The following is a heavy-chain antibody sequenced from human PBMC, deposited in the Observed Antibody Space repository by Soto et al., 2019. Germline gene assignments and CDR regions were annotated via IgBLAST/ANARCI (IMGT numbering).Heavy chain of an antibody. CDR3: ARGQSNSAWALFDY. D-gene: IGHD6-19*01. V-gene: IGHV4-59*01. J-gene: IGHJ4*02. Sequence: SETLSLTCTVSGGSIIGYYWSWILQPPGKGPEWIGYIYYSGSTNYNPSLKSRITISVDTSKNQFSLKLTSVTAADTAVYYCARGQSNSAWALFDYWGQGTLVTVSS. CDR2: IYYSGST. CDR1: GGSIIGYY.